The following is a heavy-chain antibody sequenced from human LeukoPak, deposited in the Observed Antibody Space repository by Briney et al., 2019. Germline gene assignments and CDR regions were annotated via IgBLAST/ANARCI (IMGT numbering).Heavy chain of an antibody. CDR1: GYSLSSGYY. CDR3: ARVYSSSFNWFDP. CDR2: IYDSGST. V-gene: IGHV4-38-2*02. J-gene: IGHJ5*02. D-gene: IGHD6-6*01. Sequence: PSETLSLTCTVSGYSLSSGYYWGWIRQPPGKGLEWIGSIYDSGSTYYNPSLKRRVSLSVDTSKNQFSLKLSSVTAADTAVYYCARVYSSSFNWFDPWGQGTLVTVSS.